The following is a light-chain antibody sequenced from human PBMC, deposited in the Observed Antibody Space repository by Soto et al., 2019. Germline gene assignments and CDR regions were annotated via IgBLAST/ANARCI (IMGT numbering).Light chain of an antibody. CDR3: QQRSNWPRT. Sequence: EIVLTQSPATLSLSPGERATLSCRASQSVSSSLAWYQQKPGQAPRLLIYDASNRATGIPARFSGSGSGTDFTITISSLEPEDFAVYYCQQRSNWPRTFGQGTKVEIK. CDR1: QSVSSS. J-gene: IGKJ1*01. CDR2: DAS. V-gene: IGKV3-11*01.